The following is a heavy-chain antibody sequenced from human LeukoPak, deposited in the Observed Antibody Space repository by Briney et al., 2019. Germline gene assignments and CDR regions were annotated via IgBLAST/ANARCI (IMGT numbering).Heavy chain of an antibody. CDR2: IGTAGDT. CDR1: GFTFSSYD. J-gene: IGHJ6*02. V-gene: IGHV3-13*01. Sequence: GGSLRLSCAASGFTFSSYDMHWVRQATGKGLEWVSAIGTAGDTYYPGSVKGRFTISRENAKNSLYLQMNSLRAGDTAVYYCARALGYCSGGSCYSTYYYYYGMDVWGQGTTVTVSS. CDR3: ARALGYCSGGSCYSTYYYYYGMDV. D-gene: IGHD2-15*01.